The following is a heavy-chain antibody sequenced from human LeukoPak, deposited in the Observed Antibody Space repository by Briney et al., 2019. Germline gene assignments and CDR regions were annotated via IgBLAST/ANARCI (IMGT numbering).Heavy chain of an antibody. J-gene: IGHJ4*02. CDR1: GFTVSSNY. V-gene: IGHV3-53*01. D-gene: IGHD3-22*01. CDR2: IYGGGDT. Sequence: PGGSLRLSCGASGFTVSSNYMSWVRQAPGKGLEWVSVIYGGGDTYYADSVKGRFTISRDNAKNTLYLQMNSLRAEDTAVYYCASDYYDSSGYYLRPSSLPHYWGQGTLVSVSS. CDR3: ASDYYDSSGYYLRPSSLPHY.